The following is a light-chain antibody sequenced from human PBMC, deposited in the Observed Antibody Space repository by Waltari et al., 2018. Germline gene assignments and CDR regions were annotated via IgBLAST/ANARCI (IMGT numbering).Light chain of an antibody. V-gene: IGLV1-44*01. CDR3: AAWDDSLHGHWV. Sequence: QSVLTQPPSASGTPGQRVTISCTGSSSNIGGNVVNWYQQLPGKAPTLLIYRSDLRPSGRPDRFSGSKSGTSASLAISGLQSADEGDYYCAAWDDSLHGHWVFGGGTKVTVL. CDR1: SSNIGGNV. J-gene: IGLJ3*02. CDR2: RSD.